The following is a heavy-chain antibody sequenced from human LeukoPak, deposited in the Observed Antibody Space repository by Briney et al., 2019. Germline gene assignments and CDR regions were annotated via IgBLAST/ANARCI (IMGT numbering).Heavy chain of an antibody. J-gene: IGHJ4*02. CDR3: ARDYYGSGSYYPFDY. V-gene: IGHV3-21*01. CDR1: GFTFSSYS. Sequence: PGGSLRLSCAASGFTFSSYSMNWVRQAPGKGLEWVSSISSSSSYIYYADSVKGRFTISRDKAKNSLYLQMNSLRAEDTAVYYCARDYYGSGSYYPFDYWGQGTLVTVSS. CDR2: ISSSSSYI. D-gene: IGHD3-10*01.